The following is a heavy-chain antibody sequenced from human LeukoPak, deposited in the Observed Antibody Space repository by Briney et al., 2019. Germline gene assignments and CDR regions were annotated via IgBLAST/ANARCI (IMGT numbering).Heavy chain of an antibody. V-gene: IGHV3-48*04. D-gene: IGHD3-10*01. Sequence: GGSLRLSCAASGFTFSSYSMNWVRQAPGKGLEWVSYVSSSSSTIYYADSVKGRFTISRDNAKNSLYLQMNSLRVEDTATYYCAKVAHYYYGSESYYFFEHWGQGTPVTASS. CDR2: VSSSSSTI. CDR1: GFTFSSYS. J-gene: IGHJ4*02. CDR3: AKVAHYYYGSESYYFFEH.